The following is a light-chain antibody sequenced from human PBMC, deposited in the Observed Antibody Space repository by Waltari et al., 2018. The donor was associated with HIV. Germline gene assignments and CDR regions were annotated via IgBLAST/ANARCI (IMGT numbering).Light chain of an antibody. CDR1: QNIFYTPTNKDY. CDR3: QQYYATPVT. CDR2: WAS. J-gene: IGKJ4*01. V-gene: IGKV4-1*01. Sequence: DIVMTQSPDSLSVSLGERATINCRSRQNIFYTPTNKDYLAWYQLKPGQTPKLIIYWASTRESGVPDRFTGSGSATDFTLTITSLQAEDVAVYYCQQYYATPVTFGGGTKVEIK.